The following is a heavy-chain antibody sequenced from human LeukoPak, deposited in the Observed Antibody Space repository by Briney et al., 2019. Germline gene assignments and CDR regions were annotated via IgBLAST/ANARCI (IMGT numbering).Heavy chain of an antibody. D-gene: IGHD3-3*01. CDR1: GYSISSGYY. J-gene: IGHJ4*02. CDR3: ARAGNDFWSGYYIQIDY. Sequence: PSETLSLTCTVSGYSISSGYYWGWIRQPPGKGLEWIGSIYHSGSTYYNPSPKSRVTISVDTSKNQFSLKLSSVTAADTAVYYCARAGNDFWSGYYIQIDYWGQGTLVTVSS. V-gene: IGHV4-38-2*02. CDR2: IYHSGST.